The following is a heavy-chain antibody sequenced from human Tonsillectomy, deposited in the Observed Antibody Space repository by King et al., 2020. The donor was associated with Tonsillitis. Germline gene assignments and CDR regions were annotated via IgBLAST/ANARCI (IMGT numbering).Heavy chain of an antibody. Sequence: TLKESGPTLVKPPQTLTLTCTFSGFSLSTSGVGVGWIRQPPGKALEWLALIYWDDDKRYSPSLKSRLTITKDTSKNQVVLTMTNMDPVDTATYYCAHRGYYDSSGYYPYFDYWGQGTLVTVSS. V-gene: IGHV2-5*02. CDR3: AHRGYYDSSGYYPYFDY. J-gene: IGHJ4*02. CDR1: GFSLSTSGVG. D-gene: IGHD3-22*01. CDR2: IYWDDDK.